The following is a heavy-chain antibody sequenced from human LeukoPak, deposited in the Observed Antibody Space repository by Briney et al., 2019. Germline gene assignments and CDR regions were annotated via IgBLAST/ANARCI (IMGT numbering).Heavy chain of an antibody. Sequence: PSETLSLTCTVSGASIISSFYDWDWLRQPPGNGLLYIVSIYYSGGTYYHPSLRSRVTISVDTSKNQFSLKLSSLTAADTAVYYCARRQKGTIAGGFEYWGQGTLVTVSS. CDR2: IYYSGGT. CDR1: GASIISSFYD. J-gene: IGHJ4*02. D-gene: IGHD5-24*01. CDR3: ARRQKGTIAGGFEY. V-gene: IGHV4-39*01.